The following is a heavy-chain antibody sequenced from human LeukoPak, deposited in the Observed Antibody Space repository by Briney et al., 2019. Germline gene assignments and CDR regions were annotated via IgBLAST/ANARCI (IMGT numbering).Heavy chain of an antibody. CDR2: ISAYNGNT. Sequence: ASVKVSCKASGYTFTSYGISWVRQAPGQGLEWMGWISAYNGNTNYAQKLQGRVTMTTDTSTSIAYMELRSLRSDDTAVYYCARDDYGDYPYYFDYWGQGTLVTVSS. CDR3: ARDDYGDYPYYFDY. V-gene: IGHV1-18*01. J-gene: IGHJ4*02. D-gene: IGHD4-17*01. CDR1: GYTFTSYG.